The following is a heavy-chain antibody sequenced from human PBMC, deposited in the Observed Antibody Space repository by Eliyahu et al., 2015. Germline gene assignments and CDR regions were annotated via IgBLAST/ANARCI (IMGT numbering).Heavy chain of an antibody. CDR3: ARSTYGGKFDY. CDR2: IYYSGST. D-gene: IGHD4-23*01. J-gene: IGHJ4*02. Sequence: QLQLQESGPGLVKPSETLSLTCTVSGGSISSSSYYWGWIRQPPGKGLEWIGSIYYSGSTYYNPSLKSRVTISVDTSKNQFSLKLSSVTAADTAVYYCARSTYGGKFDYWGQGTLVTVSS. CDR1: GGSISSSSYY. V-gene: IGHV4-39*01.